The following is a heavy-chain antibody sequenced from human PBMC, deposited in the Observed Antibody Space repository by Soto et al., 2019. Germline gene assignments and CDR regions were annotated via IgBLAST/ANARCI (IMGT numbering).Heavy chain of an antibody. D-gene: IGHD2-2*02. CDR1: GYSFAGYY. CDR3: ARGQDCGTTNCYTGGDYFDY. J-gene: IGHJ4*02. CDR2: INPNSGGT. Sequence: ASVKVSCKASGYSFAGYYIHWVRQAPGQGLEWMGWINPNSGGTNYAQSFQGRVTMTRDTSISTAYMELRSLRSDDTAVFYCARGQDCGTTNCYTGGDYFDYWGQGTLVTVSS. V-gene: IGHV1-2*02.